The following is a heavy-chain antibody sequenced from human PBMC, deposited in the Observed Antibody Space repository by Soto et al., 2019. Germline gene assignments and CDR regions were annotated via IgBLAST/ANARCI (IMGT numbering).Heavy chain of an antibody. CDR1: GFSLSTSGVG. J-gene: IGHJ4*02. D-gene: IGHD5-12*01. V-gene: IGHV2-5*02. Sequence: QITLKESGPTLVKPTQTLTLTCTFSGFSLSTSGVGVGWIRQPPGKALEWLALIYWDDDKRYSPSLKSRLTITKDTSKNQVVLTMTNMDPVDTATYYCAHKIVVYREYSGYEMDFDYWGQGTLVTVSS. CDR2: IYWDDDK. CDR3: AHKIVVYREYSGYEMDFDY.